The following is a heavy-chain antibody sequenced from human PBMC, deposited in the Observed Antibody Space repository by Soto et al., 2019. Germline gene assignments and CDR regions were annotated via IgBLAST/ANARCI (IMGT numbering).Heavy chain of an antibody. J-gene: IGHJ3*02. CDR1: GFTFSSYA. Sequence: HPGGSLRLSCAASGFTFSSYAMHWARQAPGKGLEWVAVISYDGSNKYYADSVKGRFTISRDNSKNTLYLQMNSLRAEDTAVYYCARDTGYDSSGYYSAGAFDIWGQGTMVTVSS. CDR2: ISYDGSNK. CDR3: ARDTGYDSSGYYSAGAFDI. D-gene: IGHD3-22*01. V-gene: IGHV3-30-3*01.